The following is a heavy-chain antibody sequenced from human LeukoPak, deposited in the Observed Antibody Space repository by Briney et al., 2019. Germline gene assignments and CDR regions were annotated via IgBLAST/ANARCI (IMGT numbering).Heavy chain of an antibody. CDR2: ISGSGGST. D-gene: IGHD3-10*01. V-gene: IGHV3-23*01. J-gene: IGHJ4*02. CDR3: AKSMFKRDSGLSGYYFDY. Sequence: GGSLRLSCAASGFIFSSYAMSWVRQAPGKGLEWVSAISGSGGSTYYADSVKGRFTISRDNSKNTLYLQMNSLRAEDTAVYYCAKSMFKRDSGLSGYYFDYWGQGTLVTVSS. CDR1: GFIFSSYA.